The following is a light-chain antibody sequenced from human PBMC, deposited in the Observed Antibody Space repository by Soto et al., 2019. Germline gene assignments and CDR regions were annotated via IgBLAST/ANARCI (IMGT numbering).Light chain of an antibody. CDR3: SSYGGFNNVL. V-gene: IGLV2-8*01. J-gene: IGLJ2*01. Sequence: QSVLTQPPSASGSPGQSVTISCTGAGTDVGQYNYVSWYQQHPGKAPKLLIHHVSRRPSGVPARFSGSKSGNTASLTVSGLQTEDEADYYYSSYGGFNNVLFGGGTKVTVL. CDR2: HVS. CDR1: GTDVGQYNY.